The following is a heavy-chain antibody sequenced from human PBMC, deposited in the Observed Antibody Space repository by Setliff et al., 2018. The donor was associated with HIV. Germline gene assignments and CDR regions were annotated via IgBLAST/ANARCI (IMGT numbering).Heavy chain of an antibody. V-gene: IGHV1-18*01. CDR3: ARQIQLWSLYYYYYGMDV. Sequence: VASVKVSCKASGYTFTSYGISWVRQAPGQGLEWMGWISADNGNTNYAQKLQGRVTMTTDTSTSTAYMELRSLRADDTAVYYCARQIQLWSLYYYYYGMDVWGQGTTVTVSS. CDR1: GYTFTSYG. J-gene: IGHJ6*02. D-gene: IGHD5-18*01. CDR2: ISADNGNT.